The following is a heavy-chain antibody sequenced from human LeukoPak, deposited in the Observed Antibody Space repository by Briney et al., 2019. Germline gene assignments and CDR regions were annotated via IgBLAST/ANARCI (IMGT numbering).Heavy chain of an antibody. D-gene: IGHD4-17*01. V-gene: IGHV1-18*01. CDR2: ISAYNGNT. Sequence: GASVKVSCKASGYTFTSYGISWVRQAPGQGLEWMGWISAYNGNTNYAQKLQGRVTMATDTSTSTAYMELRSLRSDDTAVYYCARDGTTVTTMSYYYHYGMDVWGQGTTVTVSS. J-gene: IGHJ6*02. CDR3: ARDGTTVTTMSYYYHYGMDV. CDR1: GYTFTSYG.